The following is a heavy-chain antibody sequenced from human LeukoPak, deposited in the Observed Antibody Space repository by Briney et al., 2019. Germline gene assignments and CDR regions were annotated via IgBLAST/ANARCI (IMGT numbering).Heavy chain of an antibody. CDR3: ARENSGSYREFDY. CDR1: GGSISSYY. CDR2: IYISGST. J-gene: IGHJ4*02. Sequence: SKTLSLTCTVSGGSISSYYWSWIRQPAGKGLEWIGRIYISGSTNYNASLKSRVSMSVDTSKNQFSLKLSSVTAADTAVFYCARENSGSYREFDYWGQGTLVTVSS. V-gene: IGHV4-4*07. D-gene: IGHD1-26*01.